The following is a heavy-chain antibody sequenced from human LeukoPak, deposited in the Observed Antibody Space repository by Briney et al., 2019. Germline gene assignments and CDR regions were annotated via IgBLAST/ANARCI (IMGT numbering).Heavy chain of an antibody. CDR2: INSDGSSI. J-gene: IGHJ4*02. D-gene: IGHD4-11*01. CDR1: GFSISSFW. CDR3: ARGAYSFDY. V-gene: IGHV3-74*01. Sequence: PGGSLRLSCAASGFSISSFWMHWVRQAPGKGVVWVARINSDGSSITYVDSVKGRFAISRDNAKNTFHLQMNSLTDDDTAVYYCARGAYSFDYWGQGTLVTVSP.